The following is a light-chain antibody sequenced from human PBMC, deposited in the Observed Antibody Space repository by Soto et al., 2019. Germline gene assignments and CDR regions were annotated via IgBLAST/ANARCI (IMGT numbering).Light chain of an antibody. V-gene: IGKV1-12*01. CDR3: QQAYSFPHS. J-gene: IGKJ2*01. Sequence: DVQMTQTPSSVSASVGDRVTITCRASERIGSWLAWYQQKPGKAPKLLIYGASKLQGEILSRFSGSGSETDFALTISSLQPEDFATYYCQQAYSFPHSFGQGTKVEIK. CDR2: GAS. CDR1: ERIGSW.